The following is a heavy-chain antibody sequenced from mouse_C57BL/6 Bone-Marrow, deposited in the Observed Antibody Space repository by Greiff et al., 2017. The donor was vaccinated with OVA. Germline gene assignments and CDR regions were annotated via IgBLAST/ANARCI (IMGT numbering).Heavy chain of an antibody. V-gene: IGHV5-9-1*02. J-gene: IGHJ3*01. CDR2: ISSGGDYI. CDR3: TRVAPYYYGSSPFAY. Sequence: EVHLVESGEGLVKPGGSLKLSCAASGFTFSSYAMSWVRQTPEKRLEWVAYISSGGDYIYYADTVKGRFTISRDNARNTLYLQMSSLKSEDTAMYDCTRVAPYYYGSSPFAYWGQGTLVTVSA. CDR1: GFTFSSYA. D-gene: IGHD1-1*01.